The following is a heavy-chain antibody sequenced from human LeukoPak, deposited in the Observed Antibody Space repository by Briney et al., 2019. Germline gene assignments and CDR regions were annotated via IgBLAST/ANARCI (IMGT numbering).Heavy chain of an antibody. D-gene: IGHD1-26*01. J-gene: IGHJ4*02. CDR3: ARWGLGPSFDY. Sequence: GGSLRLSCAASGFMYNGYSLTWVRQAPGKGLEWISYISAGSDYIYYTDSVKGRFTISRDNAKNSLYLQLNSLRVEDTAVYYCARWGLGPSFDYWGRGTLVTVSS. CDR2: ISAGSDYI. V-gene: IGHV3-21*05. CDR1: GFMYNGYS.